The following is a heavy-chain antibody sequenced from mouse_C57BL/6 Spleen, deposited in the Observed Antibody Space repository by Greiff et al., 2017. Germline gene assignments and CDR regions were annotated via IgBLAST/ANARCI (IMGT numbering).Heavy chain of an antibody. Sequence: EVQLVESGGGLVKPGGSLKLSCAASGFTFSSYTMSWVRQTPEKRLEWVATISGGGGNTYYPDSVKGRFTISRDNAKNTLYLQMSSLRSEDTALYYCARRIYYDYDGGMDYWGQGTSVTVSS. D-gene: IGHD2-4*01. CDR3: ARRIYYDYDGGMDY. V-gene: IGHV5-9*01. J-gene: IGHJ4*01. CDR1: GFTFSSYT. CDR2: ISGGGGNT.